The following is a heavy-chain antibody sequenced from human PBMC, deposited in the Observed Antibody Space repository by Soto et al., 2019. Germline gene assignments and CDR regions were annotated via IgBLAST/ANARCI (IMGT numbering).Heavy chain of an antibody. Sequence: ASVKVSCKASGYTFTGYYMHWVRQAPGQGLEWMGWINPNSGGTNYAQKFQGWVTMTRDTSISTAYMELSRLRSDDTAVYYCAREIVDTAMVTSSENYYYYYGMDVWGQGTTVTVSS. V-gene: IGHV1-2*04. CDR3: AREIVDTAMVTSSENYYYYYGMDV. CDR2: INPNSGGT. D-gene: IGHD5-18*01. J-gene: IGHJ6*02. CDR1: GYTFTGYY.